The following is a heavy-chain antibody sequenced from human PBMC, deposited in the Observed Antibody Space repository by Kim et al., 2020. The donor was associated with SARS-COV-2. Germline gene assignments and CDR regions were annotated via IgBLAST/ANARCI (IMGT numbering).Heavy chain of an antibody. D-gene: IGHD2-2*01. CDR2: IYDSGST. Sequence: SETLSLTCTVSGGSISSTDYYWSWIRQHPGKGLEWIGYIYDSGSTSYNPSLKSRLTISIDTSKNQFSLKLSSVTAADTAVYYCARGELVVVPATSESYYYAMDVWGQGTTVTVSS. V-gene: IGHV4-31*03. CDR1: GGSISSTDYY. J-gene: IGHJ6*02. CDR3: ARGELVVVPATSESYYYAMDV.